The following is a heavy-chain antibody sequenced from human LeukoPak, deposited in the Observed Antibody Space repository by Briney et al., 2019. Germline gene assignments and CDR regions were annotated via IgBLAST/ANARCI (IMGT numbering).Heavy chain of an antibody. Sequence: PGGSLRLSCAASGFTVSSNYMSWVRQAPGKGLEWVSVIYSGGSTYYADSVKGRFTISRDNSKNTLYLQMNSLRAEDTAVYYCARDPRGYCSGGSCSWGQGTLVTVSS. CDR1: GFTVSSNY. CDR2: IYSGGST. CDR3: ARDPRGYCSGGSCS. J-gene: IGHJ5*02. D-gene: IGHD2-15*01. V-gene: IGHV3-53*01.